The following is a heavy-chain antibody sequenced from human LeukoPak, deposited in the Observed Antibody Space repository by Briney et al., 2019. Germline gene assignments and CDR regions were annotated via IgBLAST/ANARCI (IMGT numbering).Heavy chain of an antibody. J-gene: IGHJ6*03. V-gene: IGHV1-8*03. CDR3: ARGMVGATLRAGFYYYYYYMDV. D-gene: IGHD1-26*01. CDR1: GYTFTSYD. CDR2: MNPNSGNT. Sequence: ASVKVSCKASGYTFTSYDINWVRQATGQGLEWVGWMNPNSGNTGYAQKFQGRVTITRNTSISTAYMELSSLRSEDTAVYYCARGMVGATLRAGFYYYYYYMDVWGKGTTVTVSS.